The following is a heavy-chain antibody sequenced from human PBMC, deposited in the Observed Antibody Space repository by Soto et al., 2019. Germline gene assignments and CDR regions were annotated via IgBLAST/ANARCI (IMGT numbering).Heavy chain of an antibody. CDR2: VSATGGSP. CDR3: AKGGSSFTIYGVLDS. J-gene: IGHJ4*02. Sequence: EVQLLESGGGLVQPGKALRLSCAASDFNFPNYAMTWVLQAPARGLAWVATVSATGGSPYYADSVKGRFTISRDNSENTLYLQMDSLRVEDTATYFCAKGGSSFTIYGVLDSWGQGAVVIVSS. CDR1: DFNFPNYA. D-gene: IGHD3-3*01. V-gene: IGHV3-23*01.